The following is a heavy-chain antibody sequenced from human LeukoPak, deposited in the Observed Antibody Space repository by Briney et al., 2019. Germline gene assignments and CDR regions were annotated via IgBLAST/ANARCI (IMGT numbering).Heavy chain of an antibody. CDR1: GFTFSDYA. CDR2: IRSKAYGGTP. CDR3: AKCSGGSCYDAFDI. V-gene: IGHV3-49*04. D-gene: IGHD2-15*01. J-gene: IGHJ3*02. Sequence: PGGSLRLSCTTGGFTFSDYAMNWVRQPPGKGLEWVGFIRSKAYGGTPEYAASVKGRFTISRDDSKSIAYLQMNSLRAEDTAVYYCAKCSGGSCYDAFDIWGQGTMVTVSS.